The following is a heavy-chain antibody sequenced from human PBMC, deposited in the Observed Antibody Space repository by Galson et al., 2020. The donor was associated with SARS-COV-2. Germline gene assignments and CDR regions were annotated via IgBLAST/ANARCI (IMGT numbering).Heavy chain of an antibody. J-gene: IGHJ4*02. D-gene: IGHD2-2*01. CDR3: ARDRVVAAGTPGEY. CDR1: GYTFNSYG. Sequence: ASVKVSCQAFGYTFNSYGVNWVRRAPGQGLEWIGWISVYSGNTNYAQKFQGRVTMTADTSTSTAYMELRSLRSDDTAVYYCARDRVVAAGTPGEYWGQGTQVTVYS. CDR2: ISVYSGNT. V-gene: IGHV1-18*01.